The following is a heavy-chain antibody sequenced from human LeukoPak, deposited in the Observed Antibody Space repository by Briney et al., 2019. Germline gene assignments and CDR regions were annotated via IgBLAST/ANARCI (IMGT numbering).Heavy chain of an antibody. CDR3: ARDRLGDYDHSGYYDK. D-gene: IGHD3-22*01. Sequence: GGSLRLSCAASGFTFSDYYMSWIRQAPGKGLECVSYICDSGRTIYYADSVKGRFTISRDNAKNSVYLQMNNLGAEDTAVYYCARDRLGDYDHSGYYDKWGQGTLVTVSS. V-gene: IGHV3-11*01. CDR2: ICDSGRTI. CDR1: GFTFSDYY. J-gene: IGHJ4*02.